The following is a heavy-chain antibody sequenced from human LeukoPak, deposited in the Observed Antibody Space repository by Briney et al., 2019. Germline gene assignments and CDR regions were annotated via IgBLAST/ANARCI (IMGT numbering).Heavy chain of an antibody. D-gene: IGHD3-16*02. CDR1: GFTFSDYY. CDR3: ARVGNDYVWGSYRTIPYYFDY. CDR2: ISSSDTI. J-gene: IGHJ4*02. V-gene: IGHV3-11*01. Sequence: PGGSLRLSCAASGFTFSDYYMSWIRQAPGKGLEWVSYISSSDTIYYADSVKGRFTISRDDVKKSLYLQMNSLRAEDTAVYYCARVGNDYVWGSYRTIPYYFDYWGQGTLVTVSS.